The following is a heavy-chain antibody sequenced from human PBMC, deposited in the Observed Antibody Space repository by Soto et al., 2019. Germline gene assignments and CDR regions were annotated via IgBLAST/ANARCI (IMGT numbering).Heavy chain of an antibody. V-gene: IGHV3-30*18. CDR2: ISHDGSNE. D-gene: IGHD6-19*01. Sequence: PGGSLRLSCAASGFPFSSYGMHWVRQAPGKGLEWVAVISHDGSNEYYAESVKGRFTISRDNSKNTLYLQMNSLRAEDTAVYYCAKDGGQWRWDFDYWGQGTLVTVSS. CDR1: GFPFSSYG. CDR3: AKDGGQWRWDFDY. J-gene: IGHJ4*02.